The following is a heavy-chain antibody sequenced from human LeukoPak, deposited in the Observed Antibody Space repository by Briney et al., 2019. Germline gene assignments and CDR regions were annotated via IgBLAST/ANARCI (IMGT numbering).Heavy chain of an antibody. CDR1: GFTFSSYE. CDR3: ARDTLEYSNSPDAFDI. CDR2: ISSSGSTI. Sequence: PGGSLRLSCAASGFTFSSYEMNWVRQAPGKGLEWVSYISSSGSTIYYADSVKGRFTISRDNAKNSLYLQMNSLRDEDAAIYYCARDTLEYSNSPDAFDIWGQGTMVTVSS. V-gene: IGHV3-48*03. D-gene: IGHD4-11*01. J-gene: IGHJ3*02.